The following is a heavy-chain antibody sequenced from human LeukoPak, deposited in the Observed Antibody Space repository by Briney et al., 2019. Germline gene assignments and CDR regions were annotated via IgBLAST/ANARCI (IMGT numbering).Heavy chain of an antibody. V-gene: IGHV3-9*01. CDR2: ISWNSGSI. J-gene: IGHJ6*03. D-gene: IGHD2-2*01. CDR3: TKADLSSTFYYYMDV. Sequence: PGRSLRLSCAATGFTFDDYAMHWVRQAPGKGLEWVSGISWNSGSIGYADSVKGRFTISRDNAKNSLYLQMNSLRAEATALYYSTKADLSSTFYYYMDVWGKGTTVTVSS. CDR1: GFTFDDYA.